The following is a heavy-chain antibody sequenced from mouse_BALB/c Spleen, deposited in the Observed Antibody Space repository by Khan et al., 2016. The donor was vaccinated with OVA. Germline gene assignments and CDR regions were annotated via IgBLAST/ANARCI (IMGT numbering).Heavy chain of an antibody. V-gene: IGHV1-18*01. J-gene: IGHJ4*01. CDR1: GYTFPEYT. D-gene: IGHD3-3*01. CDR3: AKDAGRY. Sequence: EVQLQQSGPELVKPGASVKISCKTSGYTFPEYTVHWVKQSLGKSLDWIGVINPKNGGTAYNQKLKGKTTLTVDKSSSTAYMEFRSLTSEDSAVYYCAKDAGRYWRQGTSVTVAS. CDR2: INPKNGGT.